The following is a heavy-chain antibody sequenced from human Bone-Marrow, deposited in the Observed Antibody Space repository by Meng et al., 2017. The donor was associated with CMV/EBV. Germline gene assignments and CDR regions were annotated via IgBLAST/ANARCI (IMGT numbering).Heavy chain of an antibody. D-gene: IGHD3-16*01. CDR1: GGSVSSGSYY. Sequence: SETLSLTCTVSGGSVSSGSYYWTWVRQSPGKGLEWIGNFHHSGSTNYNPSLRSRLTISVDTFKSHVSLKVRSVTPADTAVYYCARVPRFGGDYTGYFYGMDVWGQGTTVTVSS. J-gene: IGHJ6*02. CDR3: ARVPRFGGDYTGYFYGMDV. CDR2: FHHSGST. V-gene: IGHV4-61*01.